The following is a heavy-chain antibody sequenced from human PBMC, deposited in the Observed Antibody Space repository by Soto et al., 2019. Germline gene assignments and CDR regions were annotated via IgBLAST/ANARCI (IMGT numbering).Heavy chain of an antibody. Sequence: GSLRLSCAASGFAFSSYSMNWVRQAPGKGLEWVSSISSSSSYIYYADSVKGRFTISRDNAKNSLYLQMNSLRAEDTAVYYCATEGESAHYFDYWGQGTLVTVSS. J-gene: IGHJ4*02. CDR1: GFAFSSYS. V-gene: IGHV3-21*01. D-gene: IGHD3-10*01. CDR3: ATEGESAHYFDY. CDR2: ISSSSSYI.